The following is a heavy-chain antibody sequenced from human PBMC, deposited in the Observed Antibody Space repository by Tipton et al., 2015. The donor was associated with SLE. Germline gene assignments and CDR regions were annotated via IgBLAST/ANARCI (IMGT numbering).Heavy chain of an antibody. CDR2: IYYSGST. CDR3: ATGDLTEYFQH. D-gene: IGHD1-14*01. V-gene: IGHV4-59*11. Sequence: TLSLTCTVSGGPIRSHYWSWIRQPPGKGLEWIGYIYYSGSTNYNPSLKSRVTISVDTSKNQFSLKLSSVTAADTAVYYCATGDLTEYFQHWGQGTLVTVSS. J-gene: IGHJ1*01. CDR1: GGPIRSHY.